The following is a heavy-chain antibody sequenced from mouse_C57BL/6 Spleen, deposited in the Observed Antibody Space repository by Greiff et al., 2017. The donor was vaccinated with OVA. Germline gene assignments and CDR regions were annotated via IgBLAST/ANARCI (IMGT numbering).Heavy chain of an antibody. D-gene: IGHD2-5*01. CDR2: ISSGSSTI. J-gene: IGHJ2*01. Sequence: EVKLVESGGGLVKPGGSLKLSCAASGFTFSDYGMHWVRQAPEKGLEWVAYISSGSSTIYYADTVKGRFTISRDNATNTLFLQMTSLRSEDTGMYYCGRASNYVVDYGGQGTTLTVSS. CDR3: GRASNYVVDY. CDR1: GFTFSDYG. V-gene: IGHV5-17*01.